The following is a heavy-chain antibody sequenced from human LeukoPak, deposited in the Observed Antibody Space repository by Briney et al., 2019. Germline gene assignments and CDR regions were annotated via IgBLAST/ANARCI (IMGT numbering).Heavy chain of an antibody. J-gene: IGHJ4*02. V-gene: IGHV1-2*02. CDR1: GYTFTSYD. D-gene: IGHD5-18*01. CDR3: ARDGYPPTSFDY. Sequence: ASVKVSCKASGYTFTSYDINWVRQAPGQGLEWMGWINPNSGGTNYAQKFQGRVTMTRDTSISTAYMELSRLRSDDTAVYYCARDGYPPTSFDYWGQGTLVTVSS. CDR2: INPNSGGT.